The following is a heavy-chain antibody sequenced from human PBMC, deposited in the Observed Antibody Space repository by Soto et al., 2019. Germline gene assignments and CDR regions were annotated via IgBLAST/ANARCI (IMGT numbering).Heavy chain of an antibody. V-gene: IGHV3-73*02. J-gene: IGHJ4*02. CDR3: ATLIYDSSNFYDVAY. CDR2: SRSRANSYET. CDR1: GLTFTGSS. Sequence: EVQLVESGGGLVQPGGSLRLSCAASGLTFTGSSMHWVRQASGKGLEWVGRSRSRANSYETTYAESVKGRFTISRDESKSTTYLQMNSLKIEDTAVYYCATLIYDSSNFYDVAYWGQGTLVTVSS. D-gene: IGHD3-22*01.